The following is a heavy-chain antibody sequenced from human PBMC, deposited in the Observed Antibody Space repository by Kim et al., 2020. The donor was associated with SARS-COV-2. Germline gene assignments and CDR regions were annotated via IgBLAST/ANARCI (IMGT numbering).Heavy chain of an antibody. CDR3: AKPYSGTYYDY. D-gene: IGHD1-26*01. V-gene: IGHV3-23*05. J-gene: IGHJ4*02. Sequence: YYADSVKGRLTISGDNFKNTLYLQMNSLRAEDTAVYYCAKPYSGTYYDYWGQGTLVTVSS.